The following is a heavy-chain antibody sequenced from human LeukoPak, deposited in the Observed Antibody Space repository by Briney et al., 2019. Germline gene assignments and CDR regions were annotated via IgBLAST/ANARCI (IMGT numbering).Heavy chain of an antibody. Sequence: GGSLRLSCAASGFTFSSYAMHWVRQAPGKGLEWVAVISYDGSNKYYADSVKGRFTIPRDNSKNTLYLQMNSLRAEDTAVYYCAREMAITMIVVAPFDYWGQGTLVTVSS. J-gene: IGHJ4*02. V-gene: IGHV3-30-3*01. D-gene: IGHD3-22*01. CDR1: GFTFSSYA. CDR2: ISYDGSNK. CDR3: AREMAITMIVVAPFDY.